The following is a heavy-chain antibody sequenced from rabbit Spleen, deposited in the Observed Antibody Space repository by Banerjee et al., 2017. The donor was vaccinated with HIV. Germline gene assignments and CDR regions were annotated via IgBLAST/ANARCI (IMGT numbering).Heavy chain of an antibody. CDR2: INIITGKA. Sequence: QSLEESGGGLVKPGASLTLTCKASGFSFNSGYDMCWVRQAPGKGLEWIACINIITGKAVYARWAKGRFIMSRTSSTTVTLQMTSLTAADTATYFCARSGGMLDYRLWGQGTLVTVS. CDR3: ARSGGMLDYRL. V-gene: IGHV1S40*01. J-gene: IGHJ4*01. CDR1: GFSFNSGYD. D-gene: IGHD6-1*01.